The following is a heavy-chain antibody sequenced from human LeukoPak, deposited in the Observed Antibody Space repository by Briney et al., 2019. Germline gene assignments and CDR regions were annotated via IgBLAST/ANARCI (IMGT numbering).Heavy chain of an antibody. CDR1: GFTFSTYS. V-gene: IGHV3-23*01. J-gene: IGHJ4*02. CDR2: IRGGGENT. Sequence: PGGSLRLSCAASGFTFSTYSMRWVRQATGKGLEWVSAIRGGGENTYYADSVKGRSTISRDNSKDTLSLQMNSLRAEDTAVYYCAKISWDGRGTFYWGQGTLVTVSS. CDR3: AKISWDGRGTFY. D-gene: IGHD2-15*01.